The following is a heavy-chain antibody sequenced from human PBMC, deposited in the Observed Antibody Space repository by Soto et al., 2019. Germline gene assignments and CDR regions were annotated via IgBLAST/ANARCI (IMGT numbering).Heavy chain of an antibody. J-gene: IGHJ6*02. CDR1: GHSFTDYW. Sequence: LGESLKISCKASGHSFTDYWISWVRQMPGKGLEWMARIDPSDSYTNYSPSFQGHVTISADKSLNTAFLQWSSLKASDSAMYYCARLRLIAGIKGGGHYVMDFWGQGSSVIVSS. CDR3: ARLRLIAGIKGGGHYVMDF. CDR2: IDPSDSYT. D-gene: IGHD2-21*01. V-gene: IGHV5-10-1*01.